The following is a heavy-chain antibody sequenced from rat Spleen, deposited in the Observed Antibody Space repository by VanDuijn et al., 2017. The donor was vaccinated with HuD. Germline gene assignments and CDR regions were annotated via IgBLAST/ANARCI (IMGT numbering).Heavy chain of an antibody. Sequence: EVQLVESGGGLVQPGRSLKLSCAALGFTFSNYYMAWVRQAPTKGLEWVAYINTGGGSTYYRDSVKGRFTISRDNAKNTLSLQMDSLRSEDTATYYCARHNRRYYGYSYFDYWGQGVMATVSS. J-gene: IGHJ2*01. CDR3: ARHNRRYYGYSYFDY. CDR2: INTGGGST. V-gene: IGHV5-25*01. CDR1: GFTFSNYY. D-gene: IGHD1-7*01.